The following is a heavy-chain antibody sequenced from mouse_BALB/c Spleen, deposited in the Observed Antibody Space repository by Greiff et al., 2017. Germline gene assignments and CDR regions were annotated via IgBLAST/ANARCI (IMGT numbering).Heavy chain of an antibody. CDR1: GYTFSSYW. D-gene: IGHD1-1*01. J-gene: IGHJ4*01. V-gene: IGHV1-9*01. Sequence: VQLQQSGAELMKPGASVKISCKATGYTFSSYWIEWVKQRPGHGLEWIGEILPGSGSTNYNEKFKGKATFTADTSSNTAYMQLSSLTSEDSAVYYCARRATVVAYYAMDYWGQGTSVTVSS. CDR3: ARRATVVAYYAMDY. CDR2: ILPGSGST.